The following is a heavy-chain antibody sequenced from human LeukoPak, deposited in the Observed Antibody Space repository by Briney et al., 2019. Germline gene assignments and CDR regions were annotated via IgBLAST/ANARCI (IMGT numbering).Heavy chain of an antibody. CDR2: ISGGDNT. Sequence: PGGSLRLSCAASGFTFRRYALTWVRQAPGKGLEWISTISGGDNTYYADSVRGRITVSRDNSKNTAYLQMNSLKTEDTAVYYCTRLMGSGRRYYDSSGYFDYWGQGTLVTVSS. D-gene: IGHD3-22*01. CDR3: TRLMGSGRRYYDSSGYFDY. CDR1: GFTFRRYA. V-gene: IGHV3-23*01. J-gene: IGHJ4*02.